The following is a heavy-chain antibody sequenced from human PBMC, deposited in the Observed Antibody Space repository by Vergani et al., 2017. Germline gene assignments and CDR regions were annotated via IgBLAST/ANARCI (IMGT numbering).Heavy chain of an antibody. CDR3: ARVVSFGVVRVGWFDP. CDR2: IYYSGST. J-gene: IGHJ5*02. CDR1: GASIRSSNYY. V-gene: IGHV4-39*07. Sequence: QLQLQESGPGLVKPSATLSLTCSVSGASIRSSNYYWGWIRQPPGKGLEWIASIYYSGSTNYNPSLKSRVTISVDTSKNQFSLKLSSVTAADTAVYYCARVVSFGVVRVGWFDPWGQGTLVTVSS. D-gene: IGHD3-3*01.